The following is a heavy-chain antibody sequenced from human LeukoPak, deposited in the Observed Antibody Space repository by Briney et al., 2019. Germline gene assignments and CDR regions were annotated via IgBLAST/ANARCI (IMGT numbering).Heavy chain of an antibody. Sequence: GGSLRLSCAASGFTFRNYWMTWVRQTPGKGLGWVANIKQDGSEKYFWDSVKGRFTISRDNAKNSVYLQMNSLRVEDTGVYYCTRDTGGIGSYPDYWSQGTLVTVSS. D-gene: IGHD1-26*01. CDR2: IKQDGSEK. CDR1: GFTFRNYW. V-gene: IGHV3-7*01. J-gene: IGHJ4*02. CDR3: TRDTGGIGSYPDY.